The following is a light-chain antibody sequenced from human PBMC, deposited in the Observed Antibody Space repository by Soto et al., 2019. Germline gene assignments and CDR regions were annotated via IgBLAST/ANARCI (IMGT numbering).Light chain of an antibody. Sequence: QSVLTQPPSVSAAPGQRVTISCSGSSSNIGNNYVSWYQQLPGTAPKLLIFDNNRRPSGIPDRFSGSKSGTSATLGITGLQTGDEADYYCQSFDTSLNGYVFGTGTKLTVL. CDR3: QSFDTSLNGYV. V-gene: IGLV1-51*01. CDR2: DNN. CDR1: SSNIGNNY. J-gene: IGLJ1*01.